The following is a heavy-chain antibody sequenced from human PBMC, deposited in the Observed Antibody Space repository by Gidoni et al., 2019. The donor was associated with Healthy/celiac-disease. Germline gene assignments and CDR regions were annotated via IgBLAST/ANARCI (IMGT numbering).Heavy chain of an antibody. Sequence: QLQLQESGPGLVKPSETLSLTCTVPGGSISRSRYYWGWIRQPPGKGLDWIGSIYYRWSTYYNPSLKSRVTISVYTSKIQFSRKLSSVTAADTAVYYCARHLSSPETTVTTPLDYWGQGTLVTVSS. CDR1: GGSISRSRYY. D-gene: IGHD4-17*01. J-gene: IGHJ4*02. CDR3: ARHLSSPETTVTTPLDY. CDR2: IYYRWST. V-gene: IGHV4-39*01.